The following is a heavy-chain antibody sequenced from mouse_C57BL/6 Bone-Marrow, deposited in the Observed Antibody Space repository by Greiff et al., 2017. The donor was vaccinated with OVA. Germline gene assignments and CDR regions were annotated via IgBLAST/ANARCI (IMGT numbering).Heavy chain of an antibody. CDR3: ASGDYGGAY. Sequence: QVQLKQSGAELARPGASVKLSCKASGYTFTSYGISWVKQRTGQGLEWIGEIYPRSGNTYYNEKFKGKATLTADKSSSTAYMELRSLTSEDSAVYYCASGDYGGAYWGQGTLVTVSA. V-gene: IGHV1-81*01. D-gene: IGHD2-4*01. CDR2: IYPRSGNT. J-gene: IGHJ3*01. CDR1: GYTFTSYG.